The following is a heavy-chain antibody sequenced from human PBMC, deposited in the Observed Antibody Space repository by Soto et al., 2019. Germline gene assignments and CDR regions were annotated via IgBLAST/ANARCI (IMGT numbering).Heavy chain of an antibody. J-gene: IGHJ4*02. V-gene: IGHV4-38-2*02. D-gene: IGHD2-15*01. CDR3: ARDPANLALAVAYFDS. Sequence: SETLSLTCRVSGSSITNSFYWGWIRQSPEKGLEWIGSISHTGRTSYNPSLKSRVSISVDTSKNQFSLTLTSVTAADTAVYYCARDPANLALAVAYFDSLGQGTLVTVSS. CDR2: ISHTGRT. CDR1: GSSITNSFY.